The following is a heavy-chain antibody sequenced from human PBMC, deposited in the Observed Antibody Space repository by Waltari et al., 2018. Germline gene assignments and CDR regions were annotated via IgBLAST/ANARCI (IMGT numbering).Heavy chain of an antibody. V-gene: IGHV3-23*01. D-gene: IGHD4-4*01. CDR3: ARGGYSNYPSHLPYYFDY. J-gene: IGHJ4*02. Sequence: EVQLLESGGGLVQPGGSLRLSCAASGFTFSSYAMSWVRQAPGKGLEWVSAISGSGCSTDYADSVKCRFTISRDNSKNTLYLQMNSLRAEDTAVYYCARGGYSNYPSHLPYYFDYWGQGTLVTVSS. CDR1: GFTFSSYA. CDR2: ISGSGCST.